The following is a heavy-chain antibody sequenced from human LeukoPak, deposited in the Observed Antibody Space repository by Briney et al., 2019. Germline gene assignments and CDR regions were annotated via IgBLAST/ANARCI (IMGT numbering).Heavy chain of an antibody. Sequence: GASVKVSCKASGYTFTTHYIHWVRQAPGQGLEWMGRINLSGGTTTYAQKFQGRVTMTRDTSTSTVHMELSSLRSEDTAVYYCASHSSGWQQTYLDYWGQGTLVTVSS. CDR2: INLSGGTT. V-gene: IGHV1-46*01. D-gene: IGHD6-19*01. CDR1: GYTFTTHY. J-gene: IGHJ4*02. CDR3: ASHSSGWQQTYLDY.